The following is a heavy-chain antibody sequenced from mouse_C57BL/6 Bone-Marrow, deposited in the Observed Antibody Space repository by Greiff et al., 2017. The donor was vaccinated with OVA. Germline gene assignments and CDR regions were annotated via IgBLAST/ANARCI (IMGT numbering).Heavy chain of an antibody. J-gene: IGHJ2*01. D-gene: IGHD2-2*01. CDR1: GYAFTNYL. CDR3: ARWEYVYDLGY. CDR2: INPGSGGT. Sequence: QVQLKQSGAELVRPGTSVKVSCKASGYAFTNYLIEWVKQRPGQGLEWIGVINPGSGGTNYNEKFKGKATLTADKSSSTAYMQLSSLTSEDSAVYFCARWEYVYDLGYWGQGTTLTVSS. V-gene: IGHV1-54*01.